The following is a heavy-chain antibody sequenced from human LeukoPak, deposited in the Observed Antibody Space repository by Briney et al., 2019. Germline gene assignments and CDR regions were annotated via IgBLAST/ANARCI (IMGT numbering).Heavy chain of an antibody. CDR1: GGSISSSSYY. CDR3: ARHEVVAATACDY. V-gene: IGHV4-39*01. D-gene: IGHD2-15*01. Sequence: SETLSLTCTVSGGSISSSSYYWGWIRQPPGEGLEWIGSIYYSGSTYYNPSLKSRVTISVDTSKNQFSLKLSSVTAADTAVYYCARHEVVAATACDYWGQGTLVTVSS. J-gene: IGHJ4*02. CDR2: IYYSGST.